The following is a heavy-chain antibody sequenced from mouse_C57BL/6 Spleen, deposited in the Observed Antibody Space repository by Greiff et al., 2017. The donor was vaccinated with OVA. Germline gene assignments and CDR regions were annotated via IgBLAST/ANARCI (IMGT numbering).Heavy chain of an antibody. Sequence: QVQLQQPGAELVMPGASVKLSCKASGYTFTSYWMHWVKQRPGQGLEWIGEIDPSDSFTNYNQKFTGKSTLTVDKSSSTASMQLSSLTSEDSAVYYCARGGYNDYWGQGTTLTVSS. D-gene: IGHD2-2*01. CDR3: ARGGYNDY. CDR1: GYTFTSYW. CDR2: IDPSDSFT. J-gene: IGHJ2*01. V-gene: IGHV1-69*01.